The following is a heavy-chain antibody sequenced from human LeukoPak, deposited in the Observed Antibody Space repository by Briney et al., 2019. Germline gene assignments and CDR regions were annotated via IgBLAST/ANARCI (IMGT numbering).Heavy chain of an antibody. CDR2: INGGLENT. Sequence: ASVKVSCKASGYTFTNYAIHWVRQAPGQRLEWMGQINGGLENTKYSQRFQGRVTITRDISATTAYMELSSLRSEDTAVYYCARDLYDFWSGYYTGNWFDPWGQGTLVTVSS. D-gene: IGHD3-3*01. CDR3: ARDLYDFWSGYYTGNWFDP. CDR1: GYTFTNYA. J-gene: IGHJ5*02. V-gene: IGHV1-3*01.